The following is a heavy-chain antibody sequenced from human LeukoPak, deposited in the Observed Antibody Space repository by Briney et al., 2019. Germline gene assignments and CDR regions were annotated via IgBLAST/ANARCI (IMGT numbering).Heavy chain of an antibody. CDR1: GFTFNIYT. J-gene: IGHJ4*02. D-gene: IGHD2-2*01. CDR3: ARVAGYCDSTSNCYSDY. Sequence: GGSLRLSCAASGFTFNIYTINWVRQAPGKGLEWVSSISSRGNNIYYADSLRGRFTVSRDNAKNSLFLKMTSLRVEDTAVYYCARVAGYCDSTSNCYSDYWGQGTLVTVSS. CDR2: ISSRGNNI. V-gene: IGHV3-21*01.